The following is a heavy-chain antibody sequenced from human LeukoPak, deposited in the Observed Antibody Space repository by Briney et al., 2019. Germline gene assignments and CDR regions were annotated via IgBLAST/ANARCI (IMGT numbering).Heavy chain of an antibody. Sequence: ASVKVSCKASGGTFSSYAISWVRQAPGQGLEWIGGIIPIFGTANYAQKFQGRVTITADESTSTAYMELSSLRSEDTAVYYCARDSRYYYDSSGYCYCYYWGQGTLVTVSS. CDR2: IIPIFGTA. CDR1: GGTFSSYA. J-gene: IGHJ4*02. CDR3: ARDSRYYYDSSGYCYCYY. D-gene: IGHD3-22*01. V-gene: IGHV1-69*13.